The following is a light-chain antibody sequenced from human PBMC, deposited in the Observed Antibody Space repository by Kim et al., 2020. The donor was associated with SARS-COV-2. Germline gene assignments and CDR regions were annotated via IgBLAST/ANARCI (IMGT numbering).Light chain of an antibody. CDR3: QSRDSAGKVI. Sequence: SSELTQDPAVSVALGQTVRITCQGDSLRNYYATWYQEKPRQAPMLVMYGRNNRPSGIPDRFSGSTSGSTASLTISGAQAEDEADYYCQSRDSAGKVIFGGANKVTVL. CDR1: SLRNYY. V-gene: IGLV3-19*01. CDR2: GRN. J-gene: IGLJ2*01.